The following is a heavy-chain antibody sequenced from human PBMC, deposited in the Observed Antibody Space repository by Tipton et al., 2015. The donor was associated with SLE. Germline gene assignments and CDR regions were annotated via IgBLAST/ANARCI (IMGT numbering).Heavy chain of an antibody. CDR2: IYYSGST. J-gene: IGHJ5*02. D-gene: IGHD3-22*01. CDR1: GGSISSSSYY. CDR3: ARSTLGTMIVAVYDP. Sequence: GLVKPSETLSLTCTVSGGSISSSSYYWGWIRQPPGKGLEWIGSIYYSGSTYYNPSLKSRVTISVDTSKNQFSLKLSSVTAADTAVYYCARSTLGTMIVAVYDPWGQGTLVTVSS. V-gene: IGHV4-39*01.